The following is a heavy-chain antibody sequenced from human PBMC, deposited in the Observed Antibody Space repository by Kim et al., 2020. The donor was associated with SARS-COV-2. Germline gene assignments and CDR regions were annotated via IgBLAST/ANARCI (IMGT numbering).Heavy chain of an antibody. CDR2: IIPIFGTA. CDR1: GGTFSSYA. J-gene: IGHJ3*02. CDR3: ARSLSSIAVAGTASGDAFDI. Sequence: SVKVSCKASGGTFSSYAISWVRQAPGQGLEWMGGIIPIFGTANYAQKFQGRVTITADESTSTAYMELSSLRSEDTAVYYCARSLSSIAVAGTASGDAFDIWGQGTMVTVSS. V-gene: IGHV1-69*13. D-gene: IGHD6-19*01.